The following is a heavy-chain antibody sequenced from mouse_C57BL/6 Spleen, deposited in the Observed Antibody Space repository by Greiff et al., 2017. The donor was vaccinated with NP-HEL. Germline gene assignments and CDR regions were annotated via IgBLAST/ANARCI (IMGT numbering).Heavy chain of an antibody. Sequence: LVESGPELVKPGASVKISCKASGYTFTDYYINWVKQRPGQGLEWIGWIYPGSGNTKYNEKFKGKATLTVDTSSSTAYMQLSSLTSEDSAVYFCASQRVYYYGSSFDYWGQGTTLTVSS. CDR2: IYPGSGNT. J-gene: IGHJ2*01. D-gene: IGHD1-1*01. CDR1: GYTFTDYY. CDR3: ASQRVYYYGSSFDY. V-gene: IGHV1-84*01.